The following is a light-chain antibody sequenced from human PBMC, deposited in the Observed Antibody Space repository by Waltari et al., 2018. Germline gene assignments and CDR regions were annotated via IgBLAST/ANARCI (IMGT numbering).Light chain of an antibody. Sequence: QSALTQPASVSGSPGQSITISCTGTSSDVGGYNYVSWYQQHPGKAPKPMIYDVSNRPSGVSKRFSGSKSGNTASLTISGLQAEDEADYYCSSYTSSSTWVFGGGTKLTVL. V-gene: IGLV2-14*01. CDR1: SSDVGGYNY. CDR3: SSYTSSSTWV. CDR2: DVS. J-gene: IGLJ3*02.